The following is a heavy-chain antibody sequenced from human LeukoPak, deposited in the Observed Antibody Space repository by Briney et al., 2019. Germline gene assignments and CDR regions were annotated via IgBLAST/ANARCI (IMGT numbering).Heavy chain of an antibody. Sequence: SETLSLTCGASDGSLDIYYWMFVRQPPGKGLQWIGEITYRGSPYYHPSLNSRATISIDASQRHVSLTLRSVTAADTAVYYCATYGGDWKFDSWGQGTLVTVSS. J-gene: IGHJ4*02. D-gene: IGHD2-21*02. CDR2: ITYRGSP. CDR1: DGSLDIYY. CDR3: ATYGGDWKFDS. V-gene: IGHV4-34*01.